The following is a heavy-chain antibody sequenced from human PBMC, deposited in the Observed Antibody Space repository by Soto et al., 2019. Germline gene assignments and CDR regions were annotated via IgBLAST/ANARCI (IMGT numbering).Heavy chain of an antibody. CDR1: VGSISSSNW. CDR3: ARQMVRGVILWFDP. V-gene: IGHV4-4*02. J-gene: IGHJ5*02. Sequence: SETLSLTCAVSVGSISSSNWWSWVRQPPGKGLEWIGEIYNGGSTNYNPSLKSRVTISVDTSKNQFSLKLSSVTAADTAVHYCARQMVRGVILWFDPWGQGTLVTVS. D-gene: IGHD3-10*01. CDR2: IYNGGST.